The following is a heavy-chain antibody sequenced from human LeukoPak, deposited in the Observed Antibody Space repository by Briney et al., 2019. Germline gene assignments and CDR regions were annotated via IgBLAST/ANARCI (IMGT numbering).Heavy chain of an antibody. CDR1: GYSISSGYY. V-gene: IGHV4-38-2*02. J-gene: IGHJ4*02. CDR2: IYHSGST. Sequence: SETLSLTXTVSGYSISSGYYWGWIRQPPGKGLEWIGSIYHSGSTYYNPSLKSRVTISVDTSKNQFSLKLSSVTAADTAVYYCARGTYYYGSGTSLIDYWGQGTLVTVSS. CDR3: ARGTYYYGSGTSLIDY. D-gene: IGHD3-10*01.